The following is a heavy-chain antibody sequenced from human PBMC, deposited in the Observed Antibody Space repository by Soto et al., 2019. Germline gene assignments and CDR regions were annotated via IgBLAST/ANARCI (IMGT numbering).Heavy chain of an antibody. CDR1: GYTFTSYD. CDR2: MNPNSGNT. V-gene: IGHV1-8*01. D-gene: IGHD1-1*01. J-gene: IGHJ4*02. Sequence: GASVNVSCKASGYTFTSYDINWVRQATGQGLEWMGWMNPNSGNTGYAQKFQGRVTMTRNTSISTAYMELSSLRSEDTAVYYCARGLRNRQPNNRYYFDYWGQGTLVTVSS. CDR3: ARGLRNRQPNNRYYFDY.